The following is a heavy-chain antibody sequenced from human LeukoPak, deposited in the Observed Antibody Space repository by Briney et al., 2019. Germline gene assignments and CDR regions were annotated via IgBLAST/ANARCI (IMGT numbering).Heavy chain of an antibody. CDR2: IYYSGST. V-gene: IGHV4/OR15-8*01. D-gene: IGHD2-2*01. Sequence: SETLSLTCDVSGGSISSSNWWSWVRQPPGKGLEWIGYIYYSGSTYYNPSLKSRVTISVDTFKNQFSLKLSSVTAADTAVYYCARDLRYCSSTSCYSPNYFDYWGQGTLVTVSS. CDR1: GGSISSSNW. J-gene: IGHJ4*02. CDR3: ARDLRYCSSTSCYSPNYFDY.